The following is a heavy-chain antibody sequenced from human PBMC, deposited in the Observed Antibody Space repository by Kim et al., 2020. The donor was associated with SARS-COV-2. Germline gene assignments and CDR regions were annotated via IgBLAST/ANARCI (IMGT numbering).Heavy chain of an antibody. CDR2: VGHKAHNYAT. D-gene: IGHD6-25*01. J-gene: IGHJ4*02. CDR3: TSLITA. Sequence: GGSLRLSCAASGFTFSGSPIHWVRQAAGKGLEWFGRVGHKAHNYATTYGASVKGRFTISRDDSKNTAYLQMNSLKTEDTAVYYCTSLITAWGQGTLVTVSS. V-gene: IGHV3-73*01. CDR1: GFTFSGSP.